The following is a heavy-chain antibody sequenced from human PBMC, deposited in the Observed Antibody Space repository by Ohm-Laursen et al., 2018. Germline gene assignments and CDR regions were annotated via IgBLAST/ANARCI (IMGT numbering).Heavy chain of an antibody. CDR1: GGTFSSYA. J-gene: IGHJ4*02. CDR3: AREPSSGIDY. Sequence: SVKVSCNASGGTFSSYAISWVRQAPGQGLEWMGGIIPIFGTANYAQKFQGRVTITADESTSTAYMELSSLRSEDTAVYYCAREPSSGIDYWGQGTLVTVSS. D-gene: IGHD6-19*01. V-gene: IGHV1-69*13. CDR2: IIPIFGTA.